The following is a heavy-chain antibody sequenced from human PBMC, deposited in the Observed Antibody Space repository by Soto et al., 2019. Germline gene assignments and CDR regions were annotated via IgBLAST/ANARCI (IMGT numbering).Heavy chain of an antibody. D-gene: IGHD3-22*01. V-gene: IGHV1-18*04. CDR1: GYTFTGHG. CDR2: ISAYNGYT. Sequence: ASVKVSCKASGYTFTGHGISWVRQAPGQGLEWMGWISAYNGYTNYAQTFQGRVTVTTDTPTRTAYMELRNLRSDDTAMYYCARDQSHVIPARHYYDTNGPRDWGSGTLVTVSS. CDR3: ARDQSHVIPARHYYDTNGPRD. J-gene: IGHJ4*02.